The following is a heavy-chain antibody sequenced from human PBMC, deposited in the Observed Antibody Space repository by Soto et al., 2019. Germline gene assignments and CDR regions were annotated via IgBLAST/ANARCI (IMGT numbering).Heavy chain of an antibody. D-gene: IGHD2-2*01. CDR2: ISDSGGTT. CDR3: AKDRSPSLYLYFDL. Sequence: DVQLFESGGGLIQPGGSLRLSCAASGFAFSSYAMNWVRQAPGKGLKWVSLISDSGGTTYYADSVKGRFTISRDNSKNTVYLQLNSLRAEDTAVDYCAKDRSPSLYLYFDLWGRGTLVTVSS. CDR1: GFAFSSYA. J-gene: IGHJ2*01. V-gene: IGHV3-23*01.